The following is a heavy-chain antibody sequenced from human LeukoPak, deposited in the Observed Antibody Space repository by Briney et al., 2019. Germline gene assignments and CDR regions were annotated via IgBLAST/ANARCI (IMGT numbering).Heavy chain of an antibody. J-gene: IGHJ2*01. D-gene: IGHD1-26*01. CDR3: VRVGATTSWYFDL. Sequence: SQTLSLTCTVSGGSISSGSYYWSWIRQPAGKGLEWIGRIYTSGSTNYNPSLKSRVTMSVDTSKNQFSLKLTSVTAADTAVYYCVRVGATTSWYFDLWGRGTLVTVSS. CDR2: IYTSGST. CDR1: GGSISSGSYY. V-gene: IGHV4-61*02.